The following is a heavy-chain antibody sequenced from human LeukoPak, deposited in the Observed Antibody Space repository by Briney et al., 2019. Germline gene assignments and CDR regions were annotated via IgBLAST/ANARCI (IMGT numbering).Heavy chain of an antibody. CDR2: IYSGGST. Sequence: GGSLRLSCATSGFTFSSYSMNWVRQAPGKGLEWVSVIYSGGSTYYADSVKGRFTISRDNSKNTLYLQMNSLRAEDTAVYYCARLWWTPSYYFDYWGQGTLVTVSS. CDR3: ARLWWTPSYYFDY. D-gene: IGHD4/OR15-4a*01. V-gene: IGHV3-53*01. J-gene: IGHJ4*02. CDR1: GFTFSSYS.